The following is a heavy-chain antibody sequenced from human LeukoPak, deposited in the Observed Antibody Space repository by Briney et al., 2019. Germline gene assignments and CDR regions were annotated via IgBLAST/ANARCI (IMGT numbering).Heavy chain of an antibody. CDR3: ASSPRRQTEAFDI. V-gene: IGHV3-21*01. J-gene: IGHJ3*02. Sequence: GSLRLSCAASGFTFSSYSVNWVRQAPGKGLEWVSSISERSSYIYYADSMKGRFTISRDNAKNSLYLQMNSLRAEDTAVYYCASSPRRQTEAFDIWGQGTVATVS. CDR1: GFTFSSYS. D-gene: IGHD1-14*01. CDR2: ISERSSYI.